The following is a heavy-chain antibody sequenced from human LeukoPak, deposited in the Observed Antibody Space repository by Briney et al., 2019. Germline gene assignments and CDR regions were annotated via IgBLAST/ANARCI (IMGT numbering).Heavy chain of an antibody. D-gene: IGHD5-18*01. J-gene: IGHJ4*02. CDR3: AHLTAEASYYYDY. Sequence: SGPTLVNPRQTLTLTCSFSGFSLSSGAGAVAWIRQPPGKALEWLTHIYWNGDEKYNRFLRSRLTITKDTSKNQVVLTMTNMDPVDTGTYYCAHLTAEASYYYDYWGQGILITVSS. V-gene: IGHV2-5*01. CDR1: GFSLSSGAGA. CDR2: IYWNGDE.